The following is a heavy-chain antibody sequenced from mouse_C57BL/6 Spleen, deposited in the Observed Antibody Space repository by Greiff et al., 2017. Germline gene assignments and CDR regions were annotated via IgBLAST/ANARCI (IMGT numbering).Heavy chain of an antibody. V-gene: IGHV5-4*01. Sequence: EVKLVESGGGLVKPGGSLKLSCAASGFTFSSYAMSWVRQTPEKRLEWVATISDGGSYTYYPDNVKGRFTISRDNAKNNLYLQMSHLKSEDTAMYYYAGERTAVVDYWGQGTTLTVSS. J-gene: IGHJ2*01. CDR2: ISDGGSYT. CDR3: AGERTAVVDY. CDR1: GFTFSSYA.